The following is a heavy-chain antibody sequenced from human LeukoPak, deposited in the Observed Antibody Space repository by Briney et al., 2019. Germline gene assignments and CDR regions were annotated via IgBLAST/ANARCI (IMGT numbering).Heavy chain of an antibody. Sequence: GGSLRLSCAASGFTFSRHSINWVRQAPGKGLEWVSSISSSSSYIYYADSVKGRFTISRDNAKNSLYLQMNSLRAEDTAVYYCARDLEGSGSFYRPSYDYWGQGTLVTVSS. V-gene: IGHV3-21*01. CDR2: ISSSSSYI. D-gene: IGHD3-10*01. CDR3: ARDLEGSGSFYRPSYDY. J-gene: IGHJ4*02. CDR1: GFTFSRHS.